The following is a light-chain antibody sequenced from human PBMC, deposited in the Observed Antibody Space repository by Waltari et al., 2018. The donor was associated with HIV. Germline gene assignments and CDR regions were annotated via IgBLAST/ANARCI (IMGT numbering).Light chain of an antibody. Sequence: QSVLTQPPSVSGAPGQRVSISCTGSSSNIGTGYDVHWYQQLPGTAPKLLIFGNNNRPSGVPDRFSGSNSGTSASLAITGLQAEDEADYYCQSYDSRLSGSVVFGGGTRLTVL. V-gene: IGLV1-40*01. J-gene: IGLJ2*01. CDR3: QSYDSRLSGSVV. CDR1: SSNIGTGYD. CDR2: GNN.